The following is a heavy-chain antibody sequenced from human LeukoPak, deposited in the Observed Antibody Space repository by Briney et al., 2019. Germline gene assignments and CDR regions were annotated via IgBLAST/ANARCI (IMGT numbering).Heavy chain of an antibody. D-gene: IGHD1-14*01. V-gene: IGHV4-4*08. CDR2: IYNSGST. J-gene: IGHJ4*02. Sequence: SETLSLTCTVSGGSISSYYWSWIRQPPGKGLEWIGYIYNSGSTNYNPSLKSRVTISVDTSKNQFSLKLSSVTAADTAVYYCARDRGTLDFDYWGQGTLVTVSS. CDR1: GGSISSYY. CDR3: ARDRGTLDFDY.